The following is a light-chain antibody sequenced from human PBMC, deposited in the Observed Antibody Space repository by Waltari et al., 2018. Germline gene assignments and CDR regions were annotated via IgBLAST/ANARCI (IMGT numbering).Light chain of an antibody. CDR2: DVT. V-gene: IGLV2-11*01. CDR1: TRDVGGYNY. Sequence: SALTQPRSVSGSPGQSVTISCTGTTRDVGGYNYVSWYQHHPGKAPKLIIFDVTQRPSGVPDRFSGSKSANTASLTISGLQAEDEADYYCCSFAGTYTWVFGGGTKVTVL. CDR3: CSFAGTYTWV. J-gene: IGLJ3*02.